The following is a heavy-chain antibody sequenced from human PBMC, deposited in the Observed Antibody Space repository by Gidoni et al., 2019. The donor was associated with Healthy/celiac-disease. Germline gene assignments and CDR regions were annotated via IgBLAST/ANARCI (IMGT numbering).Heavy chain of an antibody. CDR2: INHSGST. V-gene: IGHV4-34*01. Sequence: QVQLQQWGAGLLKPSETLSLTCAVYGGSFSGYYWSWIRQPPGKGLEWIGEINHSGSTNYNPSLKSRVTISVDTSKNQFSLKLSSVTAADTAVYYCARGLKAIRREIVVVPAAIWGYFDYWGQGTLVTVSS. CDR1: GGSFSGYY. D-gene: IGHD2-2*01. CDR3: ARGLKAIRREIVVVPAAIWGYFDY. J-gene: IGHJ4*02.